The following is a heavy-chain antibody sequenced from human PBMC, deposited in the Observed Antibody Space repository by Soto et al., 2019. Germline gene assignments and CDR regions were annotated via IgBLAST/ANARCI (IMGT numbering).Heavy chain of an antibody. J-gene: IGHJ5*02. CDR2: IYYSGST. D-gene: IGHD3-22*01. Sequence: QVQLQESGPGLVKPSETLSLTCTVSGGSISSYYWSWIRQPPGKGLEWIGYIYYSGSTNYHPSLKSRVTISVDTSKNQFSLKLSSVTAEDTAVYYCAGGCYYDSSGYYLFDPWGQGTLVTVSS. CDR1: GGSISSYY. CDR3: AGGCYYDSSGYYLFDP. V-gene: IGHV4-59*01.